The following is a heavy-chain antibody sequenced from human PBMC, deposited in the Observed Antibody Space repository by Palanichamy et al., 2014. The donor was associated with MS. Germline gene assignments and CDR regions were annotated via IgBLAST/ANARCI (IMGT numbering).Heavy chain of an antibody. D-gene: IGHD3-3*01. Sequence: QVQLVQSGAEVKKPGASVKVSCKASGYAFTDYAIHWVRQAPGQRLEWMGWINAGNGNTKYSQKFQSGVTITRDTSADTAYMELSSLRSEDTALYYCAREHDSWSDYSFDFWGQGTLVTASS. CDR1: GYAFTDYA. V-gene: IGHV1-3*01. CDR2: INAGNGNT. CDR3: AREHDSWSDYSFDF. J-gene: IGHJ4*02.